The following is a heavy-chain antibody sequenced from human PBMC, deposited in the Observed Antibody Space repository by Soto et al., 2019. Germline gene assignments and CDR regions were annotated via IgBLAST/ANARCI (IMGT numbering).Heavy chain of an antibody. CDR3: ARGSCSSTSCYKEYYFDL. CDR1: GGTFSGYA. Sequence: QVQLVQSGAEVKKPGSSVKVSCKASGGTFSGYAISWVRQAPGQGLEWMGEIIPMFGTSNYAQKFQGGVTITADESTSTAYMELSSLRSEDTAVYYCARGSCSSTSCYKEYYFDLWGQGTVATVSS. J-gene: IGHJ4*02. D-gene: IGHD2-2*02. CDR2: IIPMFGTS. V-gene: IGHV1-69*01.